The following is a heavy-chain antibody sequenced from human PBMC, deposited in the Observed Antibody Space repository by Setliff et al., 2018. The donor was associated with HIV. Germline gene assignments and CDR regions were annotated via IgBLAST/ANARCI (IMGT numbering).Heavy chain of an antibody. CDR1: GGSISRGDYY. D-gene: IGHD2-8*01. V-gene: IGHV4-61*09. J-gene: IGHJ3*02. Sequence: LSLTCTVSGGSISRGDYYWNWIRQPAGKGLEWIGHIYTSGSTSGSTYYNPSLKSRVIISVDMSKNQFSLNLNSVTAADTAVYHCARGLMVNDYGVGTFDIWGQGTRVTVSS. CDR3: ARGLMVNDYGVGTFDI. CDR2: IYTSGSTSGST.